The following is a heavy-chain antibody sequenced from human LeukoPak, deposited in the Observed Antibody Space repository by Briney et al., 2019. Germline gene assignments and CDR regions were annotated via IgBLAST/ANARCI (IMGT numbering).Heavy chain of an antibody. CDR1: GYSFTSYW. J-gene: IGHJ4*02. Sequence: GESLKISCKGSGYSFTSYWIGWVRQMPGKGLEWMGIIYPGDSDTRYSPSFQGQVTMSADKAISSAYLQWSSLKASDTGMYFCARLTESGGFDYWGQGTLVTVSS. V-gene: IGHV5-51*01. CDR2: IYPGDSDT. D-gene: IGHD6-25*01. CDR3: ARLTESGGFDY.